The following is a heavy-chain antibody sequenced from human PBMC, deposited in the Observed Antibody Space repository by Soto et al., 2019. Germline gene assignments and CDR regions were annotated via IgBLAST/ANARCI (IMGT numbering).Heavy chain of an antibody. D-gene: IGHD2-15*01. CDR1: GGSISPFY. CDR2: LYYSGNT. V-gene: IGHV4-59*01. J-gene: IGHJ4*02. CDR3: ARVGGVAARTFDC. Sequence: QVQLQESGPGVVKPSETLSLTCTVSGGSISPFYWSWVRQPPGKGLEWIGYLYYSGNTNYNPSLKSRVTISVDASKIQVSLRLTSVTAADTAVYYCARVGGVAARTFDCWGQGTVVTVSS.